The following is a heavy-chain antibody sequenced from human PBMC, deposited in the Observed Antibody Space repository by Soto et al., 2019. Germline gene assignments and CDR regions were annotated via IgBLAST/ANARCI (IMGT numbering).Heavy chain of an antibody. Sequence: AYVRRPCKAYGYNFINQYTHWVGKTPGVGPEWMGIINPNGGGTDYAQKYQGRVTMTTVSYASTVHMELSRLRSEDTAVYFCARDSSAAARSCSFDYWGQGTLVTVSS. CDR1: GYNFINQY. CDR2: INPNGGGT. D-gene: IGHD3-10*02. V-gene: IGHV1-46*01. CDR3: ARDSSAAARSCSFDY. J-gene: IGHJ4*02.